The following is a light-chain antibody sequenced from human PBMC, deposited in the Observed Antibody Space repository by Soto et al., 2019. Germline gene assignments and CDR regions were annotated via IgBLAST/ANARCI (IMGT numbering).Light chain of an antibody. CDR1: QSISTW. CDR2: MAS. J-gene: IGKJ5*01. Sequence: DRPMTQSPSTLSASVGDRVTITCRASQSISTWLAWYQQKSGKAPKLLIYMASSLQSGVPSRFSGSGSGTDFTLTISSLQPEDFATYFCQQLNSYPRITFGQGTRLEIK. CDR3: QQLNSYPRIT. V-gene: IGKV1-5*03.